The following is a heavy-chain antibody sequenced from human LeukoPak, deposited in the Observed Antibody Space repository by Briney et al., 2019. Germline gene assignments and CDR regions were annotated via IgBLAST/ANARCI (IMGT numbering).Heavy chain of an antibody. J-gene: IGHJ4*02. CDR2: INPSGNST. D-gene: IGHD3/OR15-3a*01. V-gene: IGHV1-46*01. Sequence: GASVKVSCKASGYTFTRYYIHWVRQAPGQGLEWTGIINPSGNSTSYAQKFQGRVTMTRDTSTSTVYMELSSLRSEDTAVYYCAREGTVSFDYWGQGTLVTASS. CDR3: AREGTVSFDY. CDR1: GYTFTRYY.